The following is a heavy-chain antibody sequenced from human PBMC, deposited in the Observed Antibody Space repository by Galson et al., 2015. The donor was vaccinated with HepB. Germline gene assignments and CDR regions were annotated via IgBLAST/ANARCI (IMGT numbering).Heavy chain of an antibody. CDR3: ARGYCTGGVCYKVFDP. J-gene: IGHJ5*02. CDR1: GYTFTSYD. V-gene: IGHV1-8*01. D-gene: IGHD2-8*02. CDR2: MNPNSGNT. Sequence: SVKVSCKASGYTFTSYDINWVRQATGQGLEWMGWMNPNSGNTGYAQKFQGRVTMTRNTSISTAYMELSSLRSEDTAVYYCARGYCTGGVCYKVFDPWGQGTLVTVSS.